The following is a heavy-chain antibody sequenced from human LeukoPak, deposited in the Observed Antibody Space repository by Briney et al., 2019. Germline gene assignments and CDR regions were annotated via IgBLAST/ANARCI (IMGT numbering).Heavy chain of an antibody. CDR3: ARESPTFDS. J-gene: IGHJ4*02. V-gene: IGHV3-7*03. CDR1: GFTFSSYW. Sequence: GGSLRLSCAASGFTFSSYWVTWVRQAPGKGLEWVANIKQDGSQKFYLDSVKGRFTISRDKAKESLFLQMNSLRAEDMAVYYCARESPTFDSWGQGTLVTVSS. CDR2: IKQDGSQK.